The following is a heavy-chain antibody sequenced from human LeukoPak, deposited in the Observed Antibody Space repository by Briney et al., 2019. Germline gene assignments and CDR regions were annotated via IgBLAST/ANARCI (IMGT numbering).Heavy chain of an antibody. J-gene: IGHJ4*02. CDR3: ARALNDFWSGYGY. CDR1: GFTFSNYA. Sequence: PGGSLRLSCAASGFTFSNYAMSWVRQAPGKGLEWVSAISGSGDTTYYADSVKGHFTISRDNSKNTLYLQMNSLRAEDTAVYYCARALNDFWSGYGYWSQGTLVTVSS. V-gene: IGHV3-23*01. CDR2: ISGSGDTT. D-gene: IGHD3-3*01.